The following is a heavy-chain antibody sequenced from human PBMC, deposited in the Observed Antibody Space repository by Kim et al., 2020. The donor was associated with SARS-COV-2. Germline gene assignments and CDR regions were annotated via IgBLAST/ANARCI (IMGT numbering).Heavy chain of an antibody. CDR2: IDPSDSYT. CDR1: GYSFTSYW. J-gene: IGHJ6*02. D-gene: IGHD3-10*01. CDR3: ARHTFGELLSIIYYYGMDV. Sequence: GESLKISCKGSGYSFTSYWISWVRQMPGKGLEWMGRIDPSDSYTNYSPSFQGHVTISADKSISTAYLQWSSLKASDTAMYYCARHTFGELLSIIYYYGMDVWGQGTTVTVSS. V-gene: IGHV5-10-1*01.